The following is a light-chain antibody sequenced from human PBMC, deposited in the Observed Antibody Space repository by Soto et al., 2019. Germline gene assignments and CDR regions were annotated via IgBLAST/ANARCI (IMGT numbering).Light chain of an antibody. V-gene: IGLV2-23*02. Sequence: QSALTQPASVSGSPGQSITISCTGPSSDVGSYNFVSWYQLHPGKAPKLMVYEVSKRPSGVSNRFSGSKSGNTASLTISGLQAEDEVDYCCCSYSGSSRVFGGGTKVTV. J-gene: IGLJ3*02. CDR3: CSYSGSSRV. CDR2: EVS. CDR1: SSDVGSYNF.